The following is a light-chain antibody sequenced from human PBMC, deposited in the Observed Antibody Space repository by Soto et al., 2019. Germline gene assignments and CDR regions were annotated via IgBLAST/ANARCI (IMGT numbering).Light chain of an antibody. CDR2: AVS. Sequence: QSALTQPASVSGSPGQSITISCTGTSSDIGGYNSVSWYQQHPGKAPKLVIYAVSNRPSGVSSRFSGSKSGNTASLTISGLQAEDEAEYYCSSYTNINTRACVFGTGTKVTVL. CDR3: SSYTNINTRACV. J-gene: IGLJ1*01. CDR1: SSDIGGYNS. V-gene: IGLV2-14*01.